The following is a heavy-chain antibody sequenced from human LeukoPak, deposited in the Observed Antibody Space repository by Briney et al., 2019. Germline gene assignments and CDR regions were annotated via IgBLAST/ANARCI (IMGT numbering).Heavy chain of an antibody. CDR3: ARPRLEYCSGGSCFDAFDI. Sequence: PGGSLRLSCAASGFTFSSYGMHWVRQAPGKGLEWVAVISYDGSNKYYADSVKGRFTISRDNSENTLFLQMNSLTAEDTAIYSCARPRLEYCSGGSCFDAFDIWGQGTMVTVSS. CDR1: GFTFSSYG. V-gene: IGHV3-30*03. CDR2: ISYDGSNK. J-gene: IGHJ3*02. D-gene: IGHD2-15*01.